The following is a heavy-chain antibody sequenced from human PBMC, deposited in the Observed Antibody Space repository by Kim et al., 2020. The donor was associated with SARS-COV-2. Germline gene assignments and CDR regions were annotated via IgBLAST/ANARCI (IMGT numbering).Heavy chain of an antibody. Sequence: GESLKISCKGSGYSFTNYWIGWVRQMPGKGLEWMGIIYPGDSDIRYSPSFQGQVTISADNSISTASLQWSSLKASDTAMYYCASPSRVATGYDAFDIWGQGTIVTVSS. V-gene: IGHV5-51*01. CDR3: ASPSRVATGYDAFDI. D-gene: IGHD1-1*01. J-gene: IGHJ3*02. CDR2: IYPGDSDI. CDR1: GYSFTNYW.